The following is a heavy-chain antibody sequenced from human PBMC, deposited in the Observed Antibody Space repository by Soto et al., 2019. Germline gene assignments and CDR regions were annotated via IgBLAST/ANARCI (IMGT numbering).Heavy chain of an antibody. CDR1: GFTFSSCA. D-gene: IGHD2-2*01. CDR2: ISRNGAVT. J-gene: IGHJ6*02. Sequence: EVQLVESGGGLVQPGGSLRLSCSASGFTFSSCAMHWVRQAAGKGLEYVTGISRNGAVTYYAESVKDRFTISRDNSRNTLFLQLNSLTGEDTDLYYCVKDRRSTRRAMDVCGQGTKVTVSS. V-gene: IGHV3-64D*06. CDR3: VKDRRSTRRAMDV.